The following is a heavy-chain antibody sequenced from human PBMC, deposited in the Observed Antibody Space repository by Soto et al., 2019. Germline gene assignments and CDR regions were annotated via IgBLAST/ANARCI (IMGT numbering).Heavy chain of an antibody. V-gene: IGHV4-34*01. CDR1: GGSFSGYY. CDR2: INHSGST. Sequence: NPSETLSLTCAVYGGSFSGYYWSWIRQPPGKGLEWIGEINHSGSTNYNPSLKSRVTISVDMSKNQFSLKLSSVTAADTAVYYCARAGRIAARPFNYWGQGTLVTVSS. D-gene: IGHD6-6*01. J-gene: IGHJ4*02. CDR3: ARAGRIAARPFNY.